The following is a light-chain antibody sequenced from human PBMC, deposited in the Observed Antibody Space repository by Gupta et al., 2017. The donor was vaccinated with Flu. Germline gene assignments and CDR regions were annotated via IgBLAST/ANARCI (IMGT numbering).Light chain of an antibody. CDR3: QQRSNGPRT. Sequence: EIVLTQSPATLSLSPGERATLSCRASQSVSSYLAWYQQKPGQAPRLLIYDASNRATGIPARFSGSGSGTDFTLTISSLEPEDFAVDYCQQRSNGPRTFGQGTKVEIK. CDR2: DAS. V-gene: IGKV3-11*01. CDR1: QSVSSY. J-gene: IGKJ1*01.